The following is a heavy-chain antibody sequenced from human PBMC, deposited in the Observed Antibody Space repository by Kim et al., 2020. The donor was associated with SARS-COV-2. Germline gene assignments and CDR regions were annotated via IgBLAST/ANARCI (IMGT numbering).Heavy chain of an antibody. CDR1: GGSINSYS. CDR2: TYYSGST. CDR3: ARDRIGYCSSTSCSLRFDY. J-gene: IGHJ4*02. D-gene: IGHD2-2*01. Sequence: SETLSLTCTVSGGSINSYSWSWIRQPPGKGLEWIGYTYYSGSTNYNPSLKSRVTISVDTSKNQFSLKLSSVTAADTAVYYCARDRIGYCSSTSCSLRFDYWGQGTLVTVSS. V-gene: IGHV4-59*01.